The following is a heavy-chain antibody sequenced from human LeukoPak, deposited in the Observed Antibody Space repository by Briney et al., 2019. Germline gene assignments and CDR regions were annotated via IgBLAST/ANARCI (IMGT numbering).Heavy chain of an antibody. V-gene: IGHV1-2*02. CDR3: VRNYETFGGVIVIPDAFDI. CDR1: GYTFTDYY. CDR2: INPKSGVT. J-gene: IGHJ3*02. Sequence: ASVKVSCKASGYTFTDYYVHWVRQAPGQGLEWMGWINPKSGVTNYGQKFQGRVTMTRDTSITTVYMELSRLRSDDTAVYYCVRNYETFGGVIVIPDAFDIWGQGTRVTVSS. D-gene: IGHD3-16*02.